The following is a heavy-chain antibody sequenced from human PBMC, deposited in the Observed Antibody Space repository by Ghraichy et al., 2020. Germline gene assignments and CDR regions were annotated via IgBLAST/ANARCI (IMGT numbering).Heavy chain of an antibody. Sequence: GSLRLSCAASGFTFSDYYMSWIRQAPGKGLEWVSYLSGRGSTIHYADAVNGRFTISRDNAKNSLYLQMNSLRADDTAVYYCARHGGDSYGYVGYWGQGTLVTVSS. CDR1: GFTFSDYY. CDR3: ARHGGDSYGYVGY. D-gene: IGHD5-18*01. J-gene: IGHJ4*02. CDR2: LSGRGSTI. V-gene: IGHV3-11*01.